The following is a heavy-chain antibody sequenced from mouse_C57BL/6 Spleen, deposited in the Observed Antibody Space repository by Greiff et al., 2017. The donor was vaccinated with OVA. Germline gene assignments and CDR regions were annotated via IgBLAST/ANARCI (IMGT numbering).Heavy chain of an antibody. CDR3: ARRAAQAPFAY. D-gene: IGHD3-2*02. Sequence: QVQLKQPGAELVRPVSSVKLSCKASGYTFTSYWMDWVKQRPGQGLEWIGNIYPSDSETHYNQKFKDKATLTVDKSSSTAYMQLSSLTSEDSAVYYCARRAAQAPFAYWGQGTLVTVSA. CDR1: GYTFTSYW. CDR2: IYPSDSET. J-gene: IGHJ3*01. V-gene: IGHV1-61*01.